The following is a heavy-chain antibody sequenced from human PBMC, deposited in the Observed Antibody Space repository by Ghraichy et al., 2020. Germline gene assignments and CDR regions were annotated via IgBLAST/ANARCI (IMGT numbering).Heavy chain of an antibody. J-gene: IGHJ3*01. Sequence: SETLSLTCAVFGGSFSDYFWSWIRQPPGKGLEWIGEINHSGSTKYNPSLKSRVTISVDTSKNQFSLKLNSVIAGDTAVYYCARYSSNSYDDAFDSWGRGTLVTVSS. V-gene: IGHV4-34*01. CDR2: INHSGST. D-gene: IGHD6-13*01. CDR3: ARYSSNSYDDAFDS. CDR1: GGSFSDYF.